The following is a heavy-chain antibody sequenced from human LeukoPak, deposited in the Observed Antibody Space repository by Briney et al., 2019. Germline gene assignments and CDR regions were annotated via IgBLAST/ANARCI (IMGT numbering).Heavy chain of an antibody. V-gene: IGHV4-59*01. J-gene: IGHJ4*02. CDR3: ARVTYSYASGPSRPFDY. D-gene: IGHD5-18*01. CDR2: VYYSGST. CDR1: GGSISSYY. Sequence: ASETLSLTCTVSGGSISSYYWSWIRQPPGKGLECIGYVYYSGSTNYNPSLESRVTISVDTSKNQFSLKLSSVTAADMAVYYCARVTYSYASGPSRPFDYWGQGTLVTVSS.